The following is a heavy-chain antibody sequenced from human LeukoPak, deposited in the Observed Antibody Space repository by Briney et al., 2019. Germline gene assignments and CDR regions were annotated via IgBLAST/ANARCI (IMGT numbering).Heavy chain of an antibody. CDR2: ISNSSSYI. Sequence: PGGSLRLSCAASGFTFSSYSMNWVRQAPGKGLEWVSSISNSSSYIYYADSVKGRFTISRDNAKNSLYLQMNSLRAEDTAVYYCAREIDFDWLLSYYFDYWGQGTLVTVSS. D-gene: IGHD3-9*01. CDR3: AREIDFDWLLSYYFDY. V-gene: IGHV3-21*01. J-gene: IGHJ4*02. CDR1: GFTFSSYS.